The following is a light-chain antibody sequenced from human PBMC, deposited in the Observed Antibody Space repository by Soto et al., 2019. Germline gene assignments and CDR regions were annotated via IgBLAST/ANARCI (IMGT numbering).Light chain of an antibody. CDR3: GSYAGINDYV. V-gene: IGLV2-8*01. J-gene: IGLJ1*01. CDR1: SSDVGGYNY. CDR2: EVS. Sequence: QSVLTQPPSASGSPGQSVTISCTGSSSDVGGYNYVSWYQQYPGKAPKLMIYEVSKRPSGVPDRFSGSKSGNTASLTVSGLQAEDEADYYCGSYAGINDYVFGTGTKLTVL.